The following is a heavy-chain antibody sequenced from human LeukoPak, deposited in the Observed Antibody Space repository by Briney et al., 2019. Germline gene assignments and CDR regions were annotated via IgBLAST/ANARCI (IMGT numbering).Heavy chain of an antibody. CDR3: ARGRPTNLGGIY. Sequence: ASVKVSCKASGYTFTSHHINWVRQAAGQGFEWMGWMNPDTGNTVYAQKFQGRVTMTWDTSISTAYMELDSLRSEDTAEYYCARGRPTNLGGIYWGQGTLVIVSS. CDR2: MNPDTGNT. CDR1: GYTFTSHH. J-gene: IGHJ4*02. V-gene: IGHV1-8*01. D-gene: IGHD7-27*01.